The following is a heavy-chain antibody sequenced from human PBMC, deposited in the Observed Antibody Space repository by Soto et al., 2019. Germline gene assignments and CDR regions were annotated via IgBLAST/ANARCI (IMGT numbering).Heavy chain of an antibody. CDR3: ASNEGYCSSTSCYATPLYYYYYMDV. CDR2: ISSSSSYI. Sequence: GGSLRLSCAASGFTFSSYSMNWVRQAPGKGLEWVSSISSSSSYIYYADSVKGRFTISRDNAKNSLYLQMNSLRAEDTAVYYCASNEGYCSSTSCYATPLYYYYYMDVWGKGTTVTVSS. D-gene: IGHD2-2*01. J-gene: IGHJ6*03. CDR1: GFTFSSYS. V-gene: IGHV3-21*01.